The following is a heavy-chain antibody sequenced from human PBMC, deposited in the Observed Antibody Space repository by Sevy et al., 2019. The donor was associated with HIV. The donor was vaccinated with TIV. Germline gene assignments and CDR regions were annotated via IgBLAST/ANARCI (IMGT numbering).Heavy chain of an antibody. J-gene: IGHJ4*02. V-gene: IGHV4-39*01. D-gene: IGHD3-9*01. CDR3: ARHLPLAYYEILTPDSRPFDN. CDR2: IYYSGST. CDR1: GDSINSNDYY. Sequence: SETPSLTCGVSGDSINSNDYYWGWIRQPPGKGLEWIGTIYYSGSTYYNPSLKSRVTISVDTSKNQFSLKLTSVTAADTALYYCARHLPLAYYEILTPDSRPFDNWGQGTLVTVSS.